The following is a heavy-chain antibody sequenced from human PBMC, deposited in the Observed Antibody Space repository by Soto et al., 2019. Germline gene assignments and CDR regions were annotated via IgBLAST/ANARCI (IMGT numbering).Heavy chain of an antibody. D-gene: IGHD3-22*01. J-gene: IGHJ5*02. CDR3: ARKDKSGYFNWFDP. Sequence: GESLKISCRTSGYRFTSYWIAWVRQVPCKGLEWMGIIFPSDSDTRYSPSFQGQVTISADRSTSTVFLQWASLKASDTAVYFCARKDKSGYFNWFDPWGQGTLVTVSS. CDR1: GYRFTSYW. CDR2: IFPSDSDT. V-gene: IGHV5-51*01.